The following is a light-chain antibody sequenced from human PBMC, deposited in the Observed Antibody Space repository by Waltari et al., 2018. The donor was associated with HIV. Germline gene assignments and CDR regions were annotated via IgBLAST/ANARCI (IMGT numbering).Light chain of an antibody. CDR1: SSDVGAYDY. V-gene: IGLV2-14*03. CDR3: GSYTTTSTLGV. Sequence: QSVLTQPASVSGSPGQSITISCIGSSSDVGAYDYVSWYQHHPGKAPKLLIYDVTHRPSWISARFSGSKSGNTASLTISGLQADDEADYYCGSYTTTSTLGVFGGGTKLTVL. CDR2: DVT. J-gene: IGLJ2*01.